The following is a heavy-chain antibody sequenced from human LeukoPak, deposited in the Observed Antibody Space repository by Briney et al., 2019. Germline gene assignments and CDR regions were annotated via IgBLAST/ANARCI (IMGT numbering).Heavy chain of an antibody. D-gene: IGHD3-10*01. CDR1: GGSISPYY. V-gene: IGHV4-59*08. J-gene: IGHJ3*02. CDR3: ARYGGTYFDT. CDR2: IQYSGST. Sequence: SETLSLTCTVSGGSISPYYWSWIRQPPGKGLEWIGYIQYSGSTSYNPCLKSRVTISVDTSKNQFSLKLSSVTAADSAVYSCARYGGTYFDTWGQGTMVTVSS.